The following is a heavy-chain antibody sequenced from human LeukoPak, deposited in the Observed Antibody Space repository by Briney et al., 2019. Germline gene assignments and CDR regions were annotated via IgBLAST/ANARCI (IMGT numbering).Heavy chain of an antibody. J-gene: IGHJ6*03. V-gene: IGHV3-15*01. CDR1: GFTFNNAC. CDR3: TTETGKWLRFLARESRYNYYYYMDV. CDR2: IKSKTDDGTT. D-gene: IGHD5-12*01. Sequence: GGSLRLSCAASGFTFNNACMSWVRQAPGRGLEWVGRIKSKTDDGTTDYAAPVKGRFSISRDDSKNTLYLQMNSLKTEDTAVYYCTTETGKWLRFLARESRYNYYYYMDVWGKGTTVTISS.